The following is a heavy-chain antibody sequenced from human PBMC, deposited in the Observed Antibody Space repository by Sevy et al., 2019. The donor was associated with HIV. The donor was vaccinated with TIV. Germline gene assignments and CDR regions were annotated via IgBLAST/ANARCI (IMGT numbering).Heavy chain of an antibody. CDR1: GSSMSSYY. D-gene: IGHD5-18*01. J-gene: IGHJ3*01. Sequence: SETLSLTCIVSGSSMSSYYWSWIRQSPGKGLGWIGYIYYSGSTNYNPSLKSRVTISVDTSKNQFSLKLSSVTAADTAVYYCARGGGYLDAFDFWGQGTMVTVSS. CDR2: IYYSGST. CDR3: ARGGGYLDAFDF. V-gene: IGHV4-59*01.